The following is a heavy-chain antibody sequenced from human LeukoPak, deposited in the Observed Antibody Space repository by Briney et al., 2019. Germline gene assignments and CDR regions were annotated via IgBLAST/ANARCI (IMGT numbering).Heavy chain of an antibody. V-gene: IGHV4-61*02. CDR3: ARGGYYYDSSGYYVGDYFDY. Sequence: SETLSLTCTVSGGSISSGSYYWSWIRQPAGKGLEWIGRIYTSGSTNYNPSLKSRVTISVDTSKNQFSLKPSSVTAADTAVYYCARGGYYYDSSGYYVGDYFDYWGQGTLVTVSS. CDR2: IYTSGST. D-gene: IGHD3-22*01. J-gene: IGHJ4*02. CDR1: GGSISSGSYY.